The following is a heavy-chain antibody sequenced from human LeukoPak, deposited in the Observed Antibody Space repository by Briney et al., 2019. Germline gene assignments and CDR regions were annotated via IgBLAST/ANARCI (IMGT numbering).Heavy chain of an antibody. Sequence: SQTLSLTCTVSGGSISSGSYYWSWIRQPAGKGLEWIGRIYTSGSTNYNPSLKSRVTISVDTSKNQFSLKLSSVTAADTAVYYCASSGTVLRSGYFEDVDYWGQGTLVTVSS. J-gene: IGHJ4*02. CDR2: IYTSGST. V-gene: IGHV4-61*02. CDR3: ASSGTVLRSGYFEDVDY. CDR1: GGSISSGSYY. D-gene: IGHD3-3*01.